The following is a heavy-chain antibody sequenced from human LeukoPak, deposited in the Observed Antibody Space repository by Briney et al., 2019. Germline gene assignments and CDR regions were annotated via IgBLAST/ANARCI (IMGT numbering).Heavy chain of an antibody. D-gene: IGHD2-2*01. V-gene: IGHV3-66*01. CDR3: ARRKVVSAYYYGMDV. J-gene: IGHJ6*02. CDR2: IYTGGTI. CDR1: GFTVSSQY. Sequence: GSLRLSCAASGFTVSSQYMSWVRQAPGKGLEWVSVIYTGGTIHYADSVKGRFTISRDNAKNTLYLQMNSLRAEDTAVYYCARRKVVSAYYYGMDVWGQGTTVTVSS.